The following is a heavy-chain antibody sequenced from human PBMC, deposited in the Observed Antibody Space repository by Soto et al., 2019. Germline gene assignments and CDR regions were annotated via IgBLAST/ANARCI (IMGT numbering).Heavy chain of an antibody. CDR2: IIDSGGST. J-gene: IGHJ6*02. CDR3: AKGRSYYYYYGVEV. Sequence: GSLRLSCAASRFTFSSCAIVWVLQTPGKGLEWVSDIIDSGGSTYYADSVKGRFTISRDNSKSTLYLQMNSLRAEDTALYYCAKGRSYYYYYGVEVWGQGTTVTVSS. V-gene: IGHV3-23*01. CDR1: RFTFSSCA.